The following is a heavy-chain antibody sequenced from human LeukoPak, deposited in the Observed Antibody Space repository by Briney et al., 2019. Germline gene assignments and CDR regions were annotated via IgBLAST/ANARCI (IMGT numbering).Heavy chain of an antibody. Sequence: ASVKVSCKASGYTFTSYDINWVRQATGQGLEWMGWMNPNSGNAGYAQKFQGRVTITRNTSISTAYMELSSLRSEDTAVYYCARSPAWGSTSWMYYFDYWGQGTLVTVSS. CDR3: ARSPAWGSTSWMYYFDY. J-gene: IGHJ4*02. D-gene: IGHD2-2*01. CDR2: MNPNSGNA. CDR1: GYTFTSYD. V-gene: IGHV1-8*03.